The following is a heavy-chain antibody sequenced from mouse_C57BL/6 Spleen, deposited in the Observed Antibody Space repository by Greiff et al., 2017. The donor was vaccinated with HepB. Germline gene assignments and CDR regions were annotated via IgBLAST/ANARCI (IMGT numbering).Heavy chain of an antibody. V-gene: IGHV1-59*01. CDR3: ARPLTGTRDWYFDV. CDR2: IDPSDSYT. Sequence: VQLQQPGAELVRPGPSVKLSCKASGYTFTSYWMHWVKQRPGQGLEWIGVIDPSDSYTNYNQKFKGKATLTVDTSSSTAYMQLSSLTSEDSAVYYCARPLTGTRDWYFDVWGTGTTVTVSS. D-gene: IGHD4-1*01. J-gene: IGHJ1*03. CDR1: GYTFTSYW.